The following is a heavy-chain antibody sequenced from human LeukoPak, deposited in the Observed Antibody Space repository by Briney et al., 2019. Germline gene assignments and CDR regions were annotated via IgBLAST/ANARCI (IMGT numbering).Heavy chain of an antibody. CDR1: GYTFTSYG. CDR3: ARAYYDFWSGYYRRYYYYYMDV. J-gene: IGHJ6*03. CDR2: ISAYNGNT. Sequence: ASVKVSCKASGYTFTSYGISWVRQAPGQGLEWMGWISAYNGNTNYAQKLQGRVTMTTDTSTSTAYMELRSLRSDDTAVYYCARAYYDFWSGYYRRYYYYYMDVWGKGTTVTVSS. D-gene: IGHD3-3*01. V-gene: IGHV1-18*01.